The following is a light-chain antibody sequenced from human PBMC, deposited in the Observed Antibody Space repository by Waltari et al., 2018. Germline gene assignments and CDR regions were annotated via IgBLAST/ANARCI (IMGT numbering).Light chain of an antibody. CDR3: CSYAGSSTFV. V-gene: IGLV2-23*02. CDR2: EVS. Sequence: QSALTQPASVSGSPGQSITISCTGTSRDVGSYNLSSWYQQHPVKAPKLMIYEVSKRPSGVSNRFSGSKSGNTASLTISGLQAEDEADYYCCSYAGSSTFVFGGGTKLTVL. CDR1: SRDVGSYNL. J-gene: IGLJ2*01.